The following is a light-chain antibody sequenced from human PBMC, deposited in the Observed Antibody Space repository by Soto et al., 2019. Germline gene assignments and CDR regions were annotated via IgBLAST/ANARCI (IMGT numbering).Light chain of an antibody. CDR3: QQYNTYWT. CDR2: KAS. Sequence: DIQMTQSPSTQSASVGDRVTITCRASQSISSWLAWYQQKPGKAPKLLIYKASSLESGVPSRFSGSGSGTEFTLTISSLQPDDSATYYCQQYNTYWTFGQGTKVEIK. CDR1: QSISSW. V-gene: IGKV1-5*03. J-gene: IGKJ1*01.